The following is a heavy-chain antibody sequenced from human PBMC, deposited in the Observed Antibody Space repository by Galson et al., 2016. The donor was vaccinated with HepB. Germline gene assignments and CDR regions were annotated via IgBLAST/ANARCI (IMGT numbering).Heavy chain of an antibody. Sequence: SLRLSCAASGFTFSAYTIHWVRQAPGKGLEWVALISKDGSVEYYADSVKGRFTISGDNSRSTVSLEMVSLRADDTAVYYCVTSGDRPAATTVYWGQGTLVTVSS. V-gene: IGHV3-30*04. J-gene: IGHJ4*02. CDR1: GFTFSAYT. CDR3: VTSGDRPAATTVY. CDR2: ISKDGSVE. D-gene: IGHD2-2*01.